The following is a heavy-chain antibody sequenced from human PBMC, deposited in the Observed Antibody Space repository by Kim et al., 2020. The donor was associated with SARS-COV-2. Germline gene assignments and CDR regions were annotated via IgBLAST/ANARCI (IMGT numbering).Heavy chain of an antibody. D-gene: IGHD4-17*01. CDR3: ARTPRYGDYGKYYFDY. CDR2: ISYDGSNK. J-gene: IGHJ4*02. Sequence: GGSLRLSCAASGFTFSSYAMHWVRQAPGKGLEWVAVISYDGSNKYYADSVKGRFTISRDNSKNTLYLQMNSLRAEDTAVYYCARTPRYGDYGKYYFDYWGQGTLVTVSS. V-gene: IGHV3-30-3*01. CDR1: GFTFSSYA.